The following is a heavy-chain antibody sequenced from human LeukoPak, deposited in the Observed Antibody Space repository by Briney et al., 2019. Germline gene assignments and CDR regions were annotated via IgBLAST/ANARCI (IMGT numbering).Heavy chain of an antibody. CDR3: TKAADEALELYDY. J-gene: IGHJ4*02. CDR1: GFTFSDYA. V-gene: IGHV3-23*01. D-gene: IGHD1-7*01. CDR2: ISASGAST. Sequence: GGSLRLSCSASGFTFSDYAMNWVRQAPGKGLEWVSGISASGASTFHADSVKGRFIISRDNSKNMVFLQMKSLRAKDTAVYFCTKAADEALELYDYWGLGTLVTVSS.